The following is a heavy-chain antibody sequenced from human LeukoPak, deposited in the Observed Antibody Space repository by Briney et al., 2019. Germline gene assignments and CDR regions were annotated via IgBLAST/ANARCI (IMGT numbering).Heavy chain of an antibody. CDR1: GGSISTGSYY. J-gene: IGHJ4*02. CDR3: ARGVAGEVSLFHY. CDR2: IYTSGST. V-gene: IGHV4-61*09. D-gene: IGHD6-19*01. Sequence: PSETLSLTCTVSGGSISTGSYYWSWIRQPAGKGLEWIGHIYTSGSTNYNPSLKSRITISVDTSQNQFSLKLSSVTAADTAVYYCARGVAGEVSLFHYWGQGTLVTVSS.